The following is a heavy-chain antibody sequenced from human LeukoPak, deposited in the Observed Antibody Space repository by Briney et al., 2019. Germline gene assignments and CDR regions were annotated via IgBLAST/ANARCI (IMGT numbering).Heavy chain of an antibody. Sequence: PGGSLRLSCAASGFIFSTYSMNWVRQAPGRGLEGVSYIVGSSSTKYYADSVKGRFTISRDNAQNSLYLQMDSLRAEDTAVYYCATDSPETAAFDYWGQGTLVTVSS. J-gene: IGHJ4*02. CDR3: ATDSPETAAFDY. CDR2: IVGSSSTK. D-gene: IGHD1-1*01. V-gene: IGHV3-48*04. CDR1: GFIFSTYS.